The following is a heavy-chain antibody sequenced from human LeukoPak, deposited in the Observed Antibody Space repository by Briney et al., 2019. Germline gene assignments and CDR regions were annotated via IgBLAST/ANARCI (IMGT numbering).Heavy chain of an antibody. D-gene: IGHD2-2*02. CDR2: IYPCDSDT. V-gene: IGHV5-51*01. CDR1: GDSFTSYW. J-gene: IGHJ5*02. Sequence: GESLKISCKGSGDSFTSYWIGWVRQMPGKGLEWMGIIYPCDSDTRYSPSFQGQVTISADKSISTAYLQWSSLKASDTAMYYCARLGGPFVVVPAAINWFDPWGQGTLVTVSS. CDR3: ARLGGPFVVVPAAINWFDP.